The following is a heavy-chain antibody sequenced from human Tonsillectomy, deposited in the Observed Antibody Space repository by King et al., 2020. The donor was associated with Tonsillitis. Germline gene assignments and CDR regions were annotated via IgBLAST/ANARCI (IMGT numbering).Heavy chain of an antibody. CDR1: RFTFNSYA. J-gene: IGHJ4*02. Sequence: VQLVESGGGVVQPGRSLRLSCAASRFTFNSYAMQWVRQAPGKGLEWVALTSYDGSKKYYADSVKGRFTISRDNNRNTLFLQMNSLRNEDTAVYYCARHFLHLDYWCQGTLVTVSS. V-gene: IGHV3-30*04. CDR3: ARHFLHLDY. CDR2: TSYDGSKK.